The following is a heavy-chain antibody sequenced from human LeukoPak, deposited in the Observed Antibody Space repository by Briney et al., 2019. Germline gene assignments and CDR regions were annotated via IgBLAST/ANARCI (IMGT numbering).Heavy chain of an antibody. D-gene: IGHD3-10*01. CDR2: IDPSDSYI. V-gene: IGHV5-10-1*01. CDR3: ARAGSGKKDNNWFDP. J-gene: IGHJ5*02. Sequence: PGESLKISCEGSGYSFTSYWISWVRQMPGEGLEWMGRIDPSDSYINYSPSFQGHVTISADKSISTAYLQWSSLKASDTAMYYCARAGSGKKDNNWFDPWGQGTLVTVSS. CDR1: GYSFTSYW.